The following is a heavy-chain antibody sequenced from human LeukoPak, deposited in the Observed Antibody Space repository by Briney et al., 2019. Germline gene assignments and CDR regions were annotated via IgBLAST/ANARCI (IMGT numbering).Heavy chain of an antibody. D-gene: IGHD3-10*01. J-gene: IGHJ4*02. CDR1: GFTFSSYA. V-gene: IGHV3-30*04. CDR3: AKALWGSGSYYNSPFDY. CDR2: ISYDGSNK. Sequence: GGSLRLSCAASGFTFSSYAMHWVRQAPGKGLEWVAAISYDGSNKHYADSVKGRFTIDRDNSKNTLHLQMNSLRAEDTAIYYCAKALWGSGSYYNSPFDYWGQGTLVTVSS.